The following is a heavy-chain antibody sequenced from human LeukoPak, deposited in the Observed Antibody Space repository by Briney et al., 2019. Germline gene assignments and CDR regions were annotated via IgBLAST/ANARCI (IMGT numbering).Heavy chain of an antibody. D-gene: IGHD3-22*01. Sequence: PSETLSLTCTVSGGSVSSGDYYWSWIRQPPGKGLEWIGYIHYSGSTYYNPSLKSRVTISVDTSKNQFSLKLSSVTAADTAVYYCASQYYYDSSGYYFWGQGTLVTVSS. CDR3: ASQYYYDSSGYYF. V-gene: IGHV4-30-4*08. J-gene: IGHJ4*02. CDR2: IHYSGST. CDR1: GGSVSSGDYY.